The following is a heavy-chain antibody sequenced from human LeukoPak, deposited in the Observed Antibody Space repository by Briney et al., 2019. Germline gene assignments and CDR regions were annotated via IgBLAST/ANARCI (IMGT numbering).Heavy chain of an antibody. J-gene: IGHJ4*02. CDR1: GFTLSSYN. Sequence: GGSLRLSCAASGFTLSSYNMNWVRQAPGKGLEWVSYISSDSSTIFYADSVKGRFTISRDNANNSLFLQMNSLRDEDTALYYCARDEDAFGGQGTLVTVSS. CDR3: ARDEDAF. CDR2: ISSDSSTI. V-gene: IGHV3-48*02.